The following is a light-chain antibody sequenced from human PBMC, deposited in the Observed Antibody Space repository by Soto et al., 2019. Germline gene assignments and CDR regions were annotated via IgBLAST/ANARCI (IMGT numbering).Light chain of an antibody. CDR1: LSISSY. Sequence: DIQMTQSPSSLSASIGDRVTIACRASLSISSYLTWYQQKPVKAPKLLIYAASSLQSGVPSRFTGSGSVTDFTLTISILQPEDFATYYCQQSYSTPWTFGQGTKVEIK. J-gene: IGKJ1*01. CDR3: QQSYSTPWT. CDR2: AAS. V-gene: IGKV1-39*01.